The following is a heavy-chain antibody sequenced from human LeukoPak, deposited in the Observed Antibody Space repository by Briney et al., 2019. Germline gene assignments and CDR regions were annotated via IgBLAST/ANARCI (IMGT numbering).Heavy chain of an antibody. CDR2: ISGSAGNT. Sequence: GGSLRLSCAVSGFTFSSYGMSWVRQAPGRGLEWVSGISGSAGNTNYADSVKGRFTISRDNSKNTLYLQMTSLRAEDTAVYYCAKDQEAQQWLRGGYFDNWGQGTLVTVSS. D-gene: IGHD5-18*01. J-gene: IGHJ4*02. CDR3: AKDQEAQQWLRGGYFDN. V-gene: IGHV3-23*01. CDR1: GFTFSSYG.